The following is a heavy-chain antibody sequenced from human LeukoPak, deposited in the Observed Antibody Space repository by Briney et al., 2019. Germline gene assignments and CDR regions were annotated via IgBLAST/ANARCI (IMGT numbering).Heavy chain of an antibody. CDR2: ICWNSGGI. J-gene: IGHJ4*02. D-gene: IGHD6-19*01. CDR1: GFTFDDYA. CDR3: VRGQFSSGWSGAY. Sequence: SLRLSCAASGFTFDDYAMHWARQAPGKGLEWVSGICWNSGGIDYADSVRGRFTISRDNAKNSLFLQMNSLKSEDTALYYCVRGQFSSGWSGAYWGQGTLVTVSS. V-gene: IGHV3-9*01.